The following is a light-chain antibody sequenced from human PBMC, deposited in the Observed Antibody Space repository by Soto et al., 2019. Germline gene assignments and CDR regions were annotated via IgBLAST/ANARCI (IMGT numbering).Light chain of an antibody. Sequence: VLNQPGSVSRAPRQVGPITTNGNSSDVGGYNYVSWYQQHPGKAPKLMIYDVSKRPSGVPDRFSGSKSGNTASLTISGLQAEDEADYYCCSYAGSYTYVFGTGTKVTVL. CDR2: DVS. CDR3: CSYAGSYTYV. V-gene: IGLV2-11*01. J-gene: IGLJ1*01. CDR1: SSDVGGYNY.